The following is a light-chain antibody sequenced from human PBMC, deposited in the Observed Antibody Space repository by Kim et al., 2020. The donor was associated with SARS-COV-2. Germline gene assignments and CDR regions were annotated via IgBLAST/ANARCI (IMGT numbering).Light chain of an antibody. CDR2: DVS. J-gene: IGLJ1*01. Sequence: QSALTQPASVSGSPGQSITISCTGTSSDVGVYNYVSWYQQHPGKAPKLMIYDVSKRPSGVSNRFSGSESGNTASLTISGLQAEDEADYYCSSYTSSSPYVFGSGTKV. CDR3: SSYTSSSPYV. CDR1: SSDVGVYNY. V-gene: IGLV2-14*01.